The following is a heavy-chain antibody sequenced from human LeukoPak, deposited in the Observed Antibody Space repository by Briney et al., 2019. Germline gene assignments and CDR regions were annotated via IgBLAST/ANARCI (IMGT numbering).Heavy chain of an antibody. CDR1: GFTFRSYA. J-gene: IGHJ4*02. V-gene: IGHV3-7*01. CDR3: ARDRTFAS. CDR2: IKQDGSEK. D-gene: IGHD3-16*01. Sequence: GGSLRHSCAASGFTFRSYAMTWVRQAPGKGLEWVASIKQDGSEKYYVDSVKGRFTISRDNAKNSLYLQMNSLRAEDTAVYYCARDRTFASWGQGTQVTVSS.